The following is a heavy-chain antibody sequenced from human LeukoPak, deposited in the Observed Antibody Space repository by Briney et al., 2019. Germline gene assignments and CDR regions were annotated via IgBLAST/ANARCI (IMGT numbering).Heavy chain of an antibody. Sequence: GGSLRLSCAASGFTFSSDWMSWVRQGPGKGLEWVAHIKQDGSEKYYVDSVKGRFTISRDNAKNSLYLQMNSLRAEDTAVYYCGRGGYGYVYRDYCGHGTLVTVSS. CDR1: GFTFSSDW. CDR2: IKQDGSEK. J-gene: IGHJ4*01. CDR3: GRGGYGYVYRDY. V-gene: IGHV3-7*01. D-gene: IGHD3-16*01.